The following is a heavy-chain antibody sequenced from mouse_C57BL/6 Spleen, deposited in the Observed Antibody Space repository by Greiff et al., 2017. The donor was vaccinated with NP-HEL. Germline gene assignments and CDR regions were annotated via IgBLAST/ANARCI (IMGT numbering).Heavy chain of an antibody. D-gene: IGHD4-1*01. CDR1: GYTFTDYE. Sequence: QVHVKQSGAELVRPGASVTLSCKASGYTFTDYEMHWVKQTPVHGLEWIGAIDPETGGTAYNQKFKGKAILTADKSSSTAYMELRSLTSEDSAVYNCTRRWDFNYYAMDYWGQGTSVTVSS. J-gene: IGHJ4*01. V-gene: IGHV1-15*01. CDR3: TRRWDFNYYAMDY. CDR2: IDPETGGT.